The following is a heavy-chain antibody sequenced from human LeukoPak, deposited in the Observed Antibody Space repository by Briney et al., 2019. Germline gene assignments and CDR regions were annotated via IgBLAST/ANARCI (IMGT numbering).Heavy chain of an antibody. CDR3: ARAVRDRGVILPWFDP. Sequence: SETLSLTCTVSGGSISSSYWSWIRQPPGKGLEWIGYIYYSGSTNYNPSLKSRVTTSVDTSKNQFSLKLSSVIAADTAVYYCARAVRDRGVILPWFDPWGQETLVTVSS. CDR1: GGSISSSY. V-gene: IGHV4-59*01. CDR2: IYYSGST. J-gene: IGHJ5*02. D-gene: IGHD3-10*01.